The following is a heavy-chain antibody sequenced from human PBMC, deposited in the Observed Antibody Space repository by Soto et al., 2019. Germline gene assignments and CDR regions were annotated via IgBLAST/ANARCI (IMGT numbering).Heavy chain of an antibody. V-gene: IGHV4-59*01. CDR1: GGSISSYY. Sequence: QVQLQESGPGLVKPSETLSLTCTVSGGSISSYYWSWIRQPPGKGLEWIGYIYYSGSTNYNPSLKSRVTISVDTSKNQFSLKLSSVTAADTAVYYCARRGRSLYDSSGYYQFDYWGQGTLVTVSS. CDR2: IYYSGST. D-gene: IGHD3-22*01. J-gene: IGHJ4*02. CDR3: ARRGRSLYDSSGYYQFDY.